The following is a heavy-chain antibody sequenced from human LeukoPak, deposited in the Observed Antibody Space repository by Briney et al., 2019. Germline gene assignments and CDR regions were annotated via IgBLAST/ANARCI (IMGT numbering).Heavy chain of an antibody. D-gene: IGHD2-2*01. Sequence: ASVKVSCKASGGTFSINAITWVRQAPGQGLEWMGGMIPMSETPKYTQKFQGRVTIATDESTNTAYMELSSLRSEDTAVYYCARDKNSGECVSNSCYGVWPLDIWGQGTMVTVSS. CDR3: ARDKNSGECVSNSCYGVWPLDI. J-gene: IGHJ3*02. CDR1: GGTFSINA. CDR2: MIPMSETP. V-gene: IGHV1-69*05.